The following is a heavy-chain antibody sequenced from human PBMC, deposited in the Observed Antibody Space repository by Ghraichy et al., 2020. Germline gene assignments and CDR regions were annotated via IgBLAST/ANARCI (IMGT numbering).Heavy chain of an antibody. Sequence: LSLTCAASGFTFSSYAMHWVRQAPGKGLEWVAVDGNNKYYADSVKGRFTVSRDNSKNTLYLQMNSLRAEDTAVYYCARERREATIMLGDYWGRGTLVPVSS. CDR3: ARERREATIMLGDY. J-gene: IGHJ4*02. V-gene: IGHV3-30-3*01. CDR1: GFTFSSYA. CDR2: DGNNK. D-gene: IGHD1-26*01.